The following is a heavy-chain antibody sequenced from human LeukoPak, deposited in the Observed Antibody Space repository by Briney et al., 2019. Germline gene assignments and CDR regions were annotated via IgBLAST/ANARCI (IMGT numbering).Heavy chain of an antibody. V-gene: IGHV4-34*01. J-gene: IGHJ4*02. CDR2: INHSGST. D-gene: IGHD4-11*01. CDR1: GGSFSGYY. Sequence: PSETLSLTCAVYGGSFSGYYWSWIRQPPGKGLEWIGEINHSGSTNYNPSLKGRVTISVDTSKNQFSLKLSSVTAADTAVYYCARAVTPLSCDYWGQGTLVTVSS. CDR3: ARAVTPLSCDY.